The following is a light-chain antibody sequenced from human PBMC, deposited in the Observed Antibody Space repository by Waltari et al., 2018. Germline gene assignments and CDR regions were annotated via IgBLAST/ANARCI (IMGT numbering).Light chain of an antibody. CDR2: EVS. Sequence: QSALTQPASVSGSPGQSITISCTGTSSDVGGYNYVSWYQHHPGKAPKLMIYEVSNRHSGVSNRFAGSTCGNTASLTISGLQAEDEAHYYCSSYTSSISWVFGGGTKLTVL. CDR3: SSYTSSISWV. J-gene: IGLJ3*02. V-gene: IGLV2-14*01. CDR1: SSDVGGYNY.